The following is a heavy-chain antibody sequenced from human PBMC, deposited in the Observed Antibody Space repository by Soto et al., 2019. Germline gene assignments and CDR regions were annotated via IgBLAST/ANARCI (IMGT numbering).Heavy chain of an antibody. D-gene: IGHD6-13*01. Sequence: PSETLSLTCAVSGGSISSSNWCSCVRQPPGKGLEWIGEIYHSGSTNYNPSLKSRVTISVDKSKNQFSLKLSSVTAADTAVYYCARDPDYSTANWFDPWGQGTLVTV. J-gene: IGHJ5*02. CDR3: ARDPDYSTANWFDP. V-gene: IGHV4-4*02. CDR1: GGSISSSNW. CDR2: IYHSGST.